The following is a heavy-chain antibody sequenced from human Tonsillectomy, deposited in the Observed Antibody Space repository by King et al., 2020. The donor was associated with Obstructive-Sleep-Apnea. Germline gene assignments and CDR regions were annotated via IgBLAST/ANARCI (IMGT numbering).Heavy chain of an antibody. CDR2: LSWNGDTI. V-gene: IGHV3-9*01. CDR3: AKVIGGYYYAMDV. D-gene: IGHD3-10*01. J-gene: IGHJ6*02. CDR1: GFTFDDFA. Sequence: VQLVESGGGLVQPGKSLILSCAASGFTFDDFAMHWVRQAPGKGLEWCSGLSWNGDTIGYSDSVKGRFTISRDNAKKSLYLQMNSLRAEDTAFYYCAKVIGGYYYAMDVWGQGTTVTVSS.